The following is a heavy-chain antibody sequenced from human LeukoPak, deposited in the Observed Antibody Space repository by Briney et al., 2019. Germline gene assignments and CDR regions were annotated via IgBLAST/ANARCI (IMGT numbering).Heavy chain of an antibody. CDR2: ISGSGGST. CDR3: AKGDSSGYSFPDY. J-gene: IGHJ4*02. Sequence: GGSLRLSCAASGFTFSRYAMSWVRQAPGKGLEWVSAISGSGGSTYYADSVKGRFTISRDNSKNTLYLQMNSLRAEDTAVYYCAKGDSSGYSFPDYWGQGTLDTVSS. V-gene: IGHV3-23*01. D-gene: IGHD3-22*01. CDR1: GFTFSRYA.